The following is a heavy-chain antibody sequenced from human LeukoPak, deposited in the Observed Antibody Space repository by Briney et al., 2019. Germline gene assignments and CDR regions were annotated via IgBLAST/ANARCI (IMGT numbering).Heavy chain of an antibody. CDR2: IKQDGSEK. CDR1: GFTFSGYW. J-gene: IGHJ5*02. CDR3: ARDRIASAGNWRWFDP. V-gene: IGHV3-7*04. D-gene: IGHD6-13*01. Sequence: GGSLRLSCAASGFTFSGYWMAWVRQAPGKGLEWVANIKQDGSEKYYVDSVKGRFTISRDNAKNSLYLRMNSLRAEDTAVYYCARDRIASAGNWRWFDPWGQGTLVTVSS.